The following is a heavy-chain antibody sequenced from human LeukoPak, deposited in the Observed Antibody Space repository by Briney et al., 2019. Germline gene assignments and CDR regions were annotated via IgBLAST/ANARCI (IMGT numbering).Heavy chain of an antibody. CDR2: INHSGST. CDR1: GGSFSGYY. D-gene: IGHD3-22*01. CDR3: ARDSITMIDY. Sequence: SETLSLTCAVYGGSFSGYYWSWIRQPPGKGLEWIGEINHSGSTNYNPSLKSRVTISVDTSKNQFSLKLSSVTAADTAVYYCARDSITMIDYWGQGTLVTVSP. J-gene: IGHJ4*02. V-gene: IGHV4-34*01.